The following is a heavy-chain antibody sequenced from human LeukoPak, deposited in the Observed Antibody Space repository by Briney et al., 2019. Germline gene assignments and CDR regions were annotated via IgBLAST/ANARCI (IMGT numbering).Heavy chain of an antibody. Sequence: GGSLRLSCAASEFVFSDYYMSWIRQARGKGREWGSYISGSGRTIYYADSVKGRSTSSRDNVKNSLYLQMNGLSAEDTAVYYCAREMAGDYGSGTFFDLWGQGNMVTVSS. V-gene: IGHV3-11*01. CDR1: EFVFSDYY. CDR3: AREMAGDYGSGTFFDL. D-gene: IGHD3-10*01. J-gene: IGHJ4*02. CDR2: ISGSGRTI.